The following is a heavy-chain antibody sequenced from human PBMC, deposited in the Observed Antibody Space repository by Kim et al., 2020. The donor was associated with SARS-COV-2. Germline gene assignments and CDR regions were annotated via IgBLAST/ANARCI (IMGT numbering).Heavy chain of an antibody. CDR1: GGSISSSSYY. CDR3: AGEPYYYGSGSYPIWFDP. J-gene: IGHJ5*02. V-gene: IGHV4-39*02. Sequence: SETLSLTCTVSGGSISSSSYYWGWIRQPPGKGLEWIGSIYYSGSTYYNPSLKSRVTISVDTSKNQFSLKLSSVTAADTAVYYCAGEPYYYGSGSYPIWFDPWGQGTLAT. CDR2: IYYSGST. D-gene: IGHD3-10*01.